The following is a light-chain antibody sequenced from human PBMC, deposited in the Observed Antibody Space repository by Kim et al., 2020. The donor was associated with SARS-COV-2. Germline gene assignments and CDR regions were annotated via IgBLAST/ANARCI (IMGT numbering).Light chain of an antibody. CDR3: SSRDSTGDHVV. V-gene: IGLV3-19*01. CDR2: GKY. Sequence: SSELTQDPAVSVALGQTVRLTCQGDSLRNYYATWYQQRPGQAPTLVLYGKYDRPSGIPDRVSGSASGNTASLTITGAQAEDEGDYYCSSRDSTGDHVVFGGGTQLTVL. CDR1: SLRNYY. J-gene: IGLJ3*02.